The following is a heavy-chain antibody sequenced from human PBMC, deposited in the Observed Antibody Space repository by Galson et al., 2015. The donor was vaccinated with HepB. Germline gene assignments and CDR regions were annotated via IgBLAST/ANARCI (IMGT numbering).Heavy chain of an antibody. Sequence: SVKVSCKASGGTFSSYTISWVRQAPGQGLEWMGRIIPILGIANYAQKFQGRVTITADKSTSTAYMELSSLRSEDTAVYYCARDPPERRGYSGYGILYYFDYWGQGTLVTVSS. V-gene: IGHV1-69*04. CDR1: GGTFSSYT. J-gene: IGHJ4*02. CDR3: ARDPPERRGYSGYGILYYFDY. D-gene: IGHD5-12*01. CDR2: IIPILGIA.